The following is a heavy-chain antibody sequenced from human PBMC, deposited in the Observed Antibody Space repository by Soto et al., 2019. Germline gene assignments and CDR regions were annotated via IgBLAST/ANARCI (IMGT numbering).Heavy chain of an antibody. CDR3: VLWPPYYFDY. CDR2: ISGSGGTT. CDR1: GFTFSSYA. D-gene: IGHD3-10*01. J-gene: IGHJ4*02. Sequence: EVQLLESGGGLVQPGGSLRLSCAASGFTFSSYAMSWVGQAPGKGLEWVSAISGSGGTTYYADSVKGRFTISRDNSKNTLYLQMNSLRAEDTAVYYCVLWPPYYFDYWGQGTLVTVSS. V-gene: IGHV3-23*01.